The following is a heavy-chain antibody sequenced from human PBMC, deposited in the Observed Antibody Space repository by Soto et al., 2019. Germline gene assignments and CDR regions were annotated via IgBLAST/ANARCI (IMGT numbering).Heavy chain of an antibody. J-gene: IGHJ6*02. CDR1: GYTFTSYA. Sequence: QVQLVQSGAEVKKPGASVKVSCKASGYTFTSYAMHWVRQAPGQRLEWMRWINAGNGNTKYSQKFQGRVTITRDTAASTAYMELSSQRSEDTAVYYCARVLQPEQRGGDYYGMDVWGQGTTVTVSS. D-gene: IGHD1-1*01. V-gene: IGHV1-3*01. CDR3: ARVLQPEQRGGDYYGMDV. CDR2: INAGNGNT.